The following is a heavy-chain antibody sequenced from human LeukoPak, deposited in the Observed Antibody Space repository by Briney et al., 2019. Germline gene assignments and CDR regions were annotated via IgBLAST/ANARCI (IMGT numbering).Heavy chain of an antibody. CDR1: GFTVSSTY. Sequence: GGSLRLSCAASGFTVSSTYMSWVRQAPGKGLEWVSVIYSGGNIYYIDSVKGRFTISRDTSKNTLYLQMNSLRAEDTAVYYCAKASGFGELLTYFDYWGQGTLVTVSS. CDR2: IYSGGNI. CDR3: AKASGFGELLTYFDY. J-gene: IGHJ4*02. V-gene: IGHV3-53*01. D-gene: IGHD3-10*01.